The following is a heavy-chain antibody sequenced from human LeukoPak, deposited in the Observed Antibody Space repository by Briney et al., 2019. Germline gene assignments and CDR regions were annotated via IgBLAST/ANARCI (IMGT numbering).Heavy chain of an antibody. CDR3: ARGVVPPYSNSQHYFDY. J-gene: IGHJ4*02. Sequence: SETLSLTCTVSGGSISSSSYYWGWIRQPPGKGLEWIGSIYYSGSTYYNPSLKSRVTISVDTSKNQFSLKLSPVTAADTAVYYCARGVVPPYSNSQHYFDYWGQGTLVTVSS. CDR1: GGSISSSSYY. V-gene: IGHV4-39*07. CDR2: IYYSGST. D-gene: IGHD4-11*01.